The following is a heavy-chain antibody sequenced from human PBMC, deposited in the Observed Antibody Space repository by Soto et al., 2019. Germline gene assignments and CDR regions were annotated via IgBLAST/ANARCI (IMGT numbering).Heavy chain of an antibody. CDR3: ARGGGSPYHDHEFDY. CDR1: GVSTSNHY. J-gene: IGHJ4*02. D-gene: IGHD2-2*01. CDR2: IYYRGTT. V-gene: IGHV4-59*11. Sequence: QVQLQESGPGLVKPSETLSLTCSVSGVSTSNHYWTWIRKPPGQGPEWIGCIYYRGTTNYNASVTSSVTISLDTSKNQFSLKLTSVTTADTAVYYCARGGGSPYHDHEFDYWGQGILVTVSS.